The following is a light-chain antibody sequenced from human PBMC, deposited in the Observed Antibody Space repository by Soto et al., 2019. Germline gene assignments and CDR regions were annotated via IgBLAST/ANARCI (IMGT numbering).Light chain of an antibody. Sequence: IVLSQSQGHLSLSPGARAPPSGRASQSVSSSFLAWYQQKPGQAPRLLIYGASDRATGIPDRFRGSGSGTDFTLTITRLETEDFAVYYCQQYENSPRTFGQGTKVDIK. CDR1: QSVSSSF. V-gene: IGKV3-20*01. CDR2: GAS. CDR3: QQYENSPRT. J-gene: IGKJ1*01.